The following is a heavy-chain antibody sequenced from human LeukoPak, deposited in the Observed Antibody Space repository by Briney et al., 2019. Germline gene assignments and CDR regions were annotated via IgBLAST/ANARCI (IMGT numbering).Heavy chain of an antibody. CDR3: ARHSLEWELLGNDAFDI. Sequence: SETLSLTCTVSGGSISSYHWSWIRQPPGKGLEWIGHIYYSGTTNYNASLKSRVTISLDASKSQFSLEVISVTAADTAMYYCARHSLEWELLGNDAFDIWGQGTMVTVSS. CDR2: IYYSGTT. D-gene: IGHD1-26*01. CDR1: GGSISSYH. V-gene: IGHV4-59*08. J-gene: IGHJ3*02.